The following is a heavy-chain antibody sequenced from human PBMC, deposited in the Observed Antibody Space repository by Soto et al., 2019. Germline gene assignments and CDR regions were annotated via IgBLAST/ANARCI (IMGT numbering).Heavy chain of an antibody. Sequence: GGSLRLSCAASGFTFSSYWMSWVRQAPGKGLEWVANIKQDGSEKYYVDSVKGRFTISRDNAKNSLYLQMNSLRAEDTAVYYCASQWWFGSSSWYGLDYWGQGTLVTVSS. D-gene: IGHD6-13*01. V-gene: IGHV3-7*01. CDR2: IKQDGSEK. CDR1: GFTFSSYW. CDR3: ASQWWFGSSSWYGLDY. J-gene: IGHJ4*02.